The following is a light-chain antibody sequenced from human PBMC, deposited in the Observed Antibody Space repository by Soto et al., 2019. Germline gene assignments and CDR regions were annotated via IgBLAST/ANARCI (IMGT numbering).Light chain of an antibody. V-gene: IGLV1-51*01. CDR1: SSNIGGSS. CDR2: DDN. Sequence: QSALTQPPSVSAAPGQKVTISCSGSSSNIGGSSVSWYQQLPGTAPKLLIYDDNKRPSGIPDRFSGSKSGTSATLGITGFQTGDEADYYCGSWDSSLSAYVFGTGTKVTV. CDR3: GSWDSSLSAYV. J-gene: IGLJ1*01.